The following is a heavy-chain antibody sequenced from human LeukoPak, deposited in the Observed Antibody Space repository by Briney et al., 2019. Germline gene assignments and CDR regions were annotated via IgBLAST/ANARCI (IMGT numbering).Heavy chain of an antibody. Sequence: PSETLSLTCAVYGGSFSDYYWTWIRQPPGKGLEWIGEIYHSGSTNYNPSLKSRVTISVDTSKNQFSLKLSSVTAADTAFYYCARYIVSYPHDAFDIWGQGTMVTVSS. D-gene: IGHD1-26*01. CDR2: IYHSGST. CDR1: GGSFSDYY. CDR3: ARYIVSYPHDAFDI. J-gene: IGHJ3*02. V-gene: IGHV4-34*01.